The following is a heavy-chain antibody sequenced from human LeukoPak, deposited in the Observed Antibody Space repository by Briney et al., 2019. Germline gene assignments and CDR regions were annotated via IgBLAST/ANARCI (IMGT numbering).Heavy chain of an antibody. CDR2: IYYSGST. V-gene: IGHV4-61*01. CDR3: ARDHPSRGYYRPYYGMDV. CDR1: GGSVSSGSYY. J-gene: IGHJ6*04. Sequence: SETLSLTCTVSGGSVSSGSYYWSWIRQPPGKGLEWIGYIYYSGSTNYNPSLKSRVTISVDTSKNQLPLKLSSVTAADTAVYYCARDHPSRGYYRPYYGMDVWGKGTTVTVSS. D-gene: IGHD3-3*01.